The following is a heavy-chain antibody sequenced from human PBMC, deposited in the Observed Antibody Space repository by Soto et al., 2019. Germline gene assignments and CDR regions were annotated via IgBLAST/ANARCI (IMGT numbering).Heavy chain of an antibody. CDR2: IIPIFGTA. CDR3: ARGRGVVVAARHYYGMDV. J-gene: IGHJ6*02. D-gene: IGHD2-15*01. Sequence: GASVKVSCKASGGTFSSYAISWVRQAPGQGLEWMGGIIPIFGTANYAQKFQGRVTITADESTSTAYMELSSLRSEDTAVYYCARGRGVVVAARHYYGMDVWGQGTTVTVSS. CDR1: GGTFSSYA. V-gene: IGHV1-69*13.